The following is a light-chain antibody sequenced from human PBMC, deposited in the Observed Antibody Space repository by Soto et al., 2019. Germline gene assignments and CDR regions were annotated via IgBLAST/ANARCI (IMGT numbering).Light chain of an antibody. CDR1: QSVSSSY. CDR3: QQYGSSRFA. V-gene: IGKV3-20*01. J-gene: IGKJ3*01. Sequence: EIVLTQSPGTLSLSPGERATLSCRASQSVSSSYLAWYQQKPGQAPRLLIYGASSRATGIPDRFSGSGSGTDFTLTISRLEPEDVGVYYCQQYGSSRFAFGPGTKVDIK. CDR2: GAS.